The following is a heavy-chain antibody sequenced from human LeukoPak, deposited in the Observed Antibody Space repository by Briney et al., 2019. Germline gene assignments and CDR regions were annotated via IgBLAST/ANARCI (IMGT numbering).Heavy chain of an antibody. CDR2: INPSGGST. Sequence: ASVKVSCKASGGTFSSYAISWVRQAPGQGLEWMGIINPSGGSTSYAQKFQGRVTMTRDTSTSTVYMELSSLRSEDTAVYYCARGASAVAGDYFDYWGQGTLVTVSS. CDR1: GGTFSSYA. D-gene: IGHD6-19*01. CDR3: ARGASAVAGDYFDY. J-gene: IGHJ4*02. V-gene: IGHV1-46*01.